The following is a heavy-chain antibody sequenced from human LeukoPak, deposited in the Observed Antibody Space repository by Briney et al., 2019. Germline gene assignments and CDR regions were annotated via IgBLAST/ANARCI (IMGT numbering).Heavy chain of an antibody. D-gene: IGHD2-15*01. CDR1: GGSISSGSYY. CDR3: ARARNCSGGSCYRGTWFDP. Sequence: SETLSLTCTVSGGSISSGSYYWGWIRQPPGKGLEWIGTIYYSGSTYYNPSLKSRVTMSVDTSKNQFSLKLSSVTAADTAVYYCARARNCSGGSCYRGTWFDPWGQGTLVTVSS. CDR2: IYYSGST. J-gene: IGHJ5*02. V-gene: IGHV4-39*01.